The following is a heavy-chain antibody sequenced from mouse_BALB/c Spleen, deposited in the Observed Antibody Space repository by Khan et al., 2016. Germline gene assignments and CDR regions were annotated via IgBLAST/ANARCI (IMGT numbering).Heavy chain of an antibody. CDR2: IYPGNSDN. D-gene: IGHD1-1*01. J-gene: IGHJ4*01. CDR3: TSDYGSNDVLHY. CDR1: GYSFTSYW. V-gene: IGHV1-5*01. Sequence: VQLKESGTVLARPGASVKMSCKASGYSFTSYWMHWVKQRPGQGLEWIGVIYPGNSDNRYNQKFKGKAKLTAVTSASTAYMELSSRTSEDSAAYYCTSDYGSNDVLHYWGQGTSVTVSS.